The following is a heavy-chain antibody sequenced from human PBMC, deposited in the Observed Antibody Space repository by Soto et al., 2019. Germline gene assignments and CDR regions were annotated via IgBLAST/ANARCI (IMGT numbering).Heavy chain of an antibody. CDR2: IYTSGST. D-gene: IGHD2-2*02. CDR3: ARGVVVPAAILDYYYGMAA. J-gene: IGHJ6*02. Sequence: SETLSLTCTVSGGSISSYYWSWIRQPAWKGLEWIGRIYTSGSTNYNPSLKSRVTMSVEPSKNQFSLKLSSVTAADTAVYYCARGVVVPAAILDYYYGMAAWGQGTTVTVSS. CDR1: GGSISSYY. V-gene: IGHV4-4*07.